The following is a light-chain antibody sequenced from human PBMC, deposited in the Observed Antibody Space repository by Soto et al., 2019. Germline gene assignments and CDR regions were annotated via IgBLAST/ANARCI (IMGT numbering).Light chain of an antibody. CDR2: LGS. Sequence: DIVMTQSPISLPVTPGEPASISCRSSQSLLHSNGYTYLDWYLQRPGQSPQLLIYLGSNRASGVPDRFSGSGSGTDFTLKISRVEAEDVGVYYCMQALQTPTTFGQGTKVEIK. CDR3: MQALQTPTT. J-gene: IGKJ1*01. V-gene: IGKV2-28*01. CDR1: QSLLHSNGYTY.